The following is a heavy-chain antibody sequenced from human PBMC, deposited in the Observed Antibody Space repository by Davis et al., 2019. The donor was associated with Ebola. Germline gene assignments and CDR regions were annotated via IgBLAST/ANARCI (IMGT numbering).Heavy chain of an antibody. D-gene: IGHD2-21*02. CDR1: GYSMSSSYY. CDR3: ARDRHIVVVTAILNYFDY. J-gene: IGHJ4*02. Sequence: SDTLSLTCTVSGYSMSSSYYSGCIPPPPGMRLECIGSNYHGESTYYNPSLKSRVTISVDTSKNQFSLKLSSVTAADTAVYYCARDRHIVVVTAILNYFDYWGQGTLVTVSS. CDR2: NYHGEST. V-gene: IGHV4-38-2*02.